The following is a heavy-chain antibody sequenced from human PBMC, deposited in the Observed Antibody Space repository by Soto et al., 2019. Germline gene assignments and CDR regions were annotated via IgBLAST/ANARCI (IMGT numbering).Heavy chain of an antibody. D-gene: IGHD2-8*01. Sequence: SETLSLTCAVYGGSFSGYYWSWIRQPPGKGLEWIGEINHSGSTNYNPSLKSRVTISVDTSKNQFSLKLSSVTAADTAVYYCARGHSCGYCTNGVCYTPREGRHAFDIWGQGTMVTVSS. CDR1: GGSFSGYY. CDR3: ARGHSCGYCTNGVCYTPREGRHAFDI. CDR2: INHSGST. V-gene: IGHV4-34*01. J-gene: IGHJ3*02.